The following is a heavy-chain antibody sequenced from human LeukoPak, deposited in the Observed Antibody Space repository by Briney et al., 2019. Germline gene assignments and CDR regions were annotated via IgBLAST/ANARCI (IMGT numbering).Heavy chain of an antibody. CDR1: GFTFSTYS. Sequence: PGGSLRLSCAASGFTFSTYSMNWVRQAPGKGLEWVSFISTGSSTIYYADSVRGRFTISRDNAKNSLYLQMNSLRDEDTAVYCCARVAEIQLWLRSAFDYWGQGTLVTVSS. J-gene: IGHJ4*02. V-gene: IGHV3-48*02. CDR2: ISTGSSTI. CDR3: ARVAEIQLWLRSAFDY. D-gene: IGHD5-18*01.